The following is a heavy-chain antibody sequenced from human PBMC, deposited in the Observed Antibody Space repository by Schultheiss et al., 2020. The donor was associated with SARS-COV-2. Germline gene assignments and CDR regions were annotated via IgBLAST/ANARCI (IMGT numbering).Heavy chain of an antibody. CDR2: INAGNGNT. CDR1: GYTFTSYA. D-gene: IGHD3-22*01. Sequence: GESLKISCKASGYTFTSYAMHWVRQAPGQRLEWMGWINAGNGNTKYSQKFQGRVTITRDTSASTAYMELSSLRSEDTAVYYCASLARYDSSGYYYVGDDAFDIWGQGTMVTVSS. J-gene: IGHJ3*02. CDR3: ASLARYDSSGYYYVGDDAFDI. V-gene: IGHV1-3*01.